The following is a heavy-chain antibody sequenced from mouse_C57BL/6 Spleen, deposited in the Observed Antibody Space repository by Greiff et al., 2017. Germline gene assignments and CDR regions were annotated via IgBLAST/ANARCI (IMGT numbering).Heavy chain of an antibody. J-gene: IGHJ3*01. Sequence: EVQLQESGGGLVKPGGSLKLSCAASGFTFSSYAMSWVRQTPEKRLEWVATISDGGSYTYYPDNVKGRFTISRDNAKNNLYLQMSHLKSEDTAMYYCAREDYYGSSSGFAYWGQGTLVTVSA. D-gene: IGHD1-1*01. CDR3: AREDYYGSSSGFAY. CDR1: GFTFSSYA. CDR2: ISDGGSYT. V-gene: IGHV5-4*01.